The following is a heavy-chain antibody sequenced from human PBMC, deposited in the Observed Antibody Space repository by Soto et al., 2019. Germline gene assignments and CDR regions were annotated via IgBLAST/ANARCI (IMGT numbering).Heavy chain of an antibody. J-gene: IGHJ4*02. Sequence: GGSLRLSCAASGFTFSDYSMNWVRQAPGRGLEWVSYISSSSFTIHYADSVEGRFAISRDNAKNSLYLQMNSLRAADTAVYYCASYPVQGLTQASWVYWGQGTLVTVSS. CDR1: GFTFSDYS. V-gene: IGHV3-48*01. D-gene: IGHD3-16*01. CDR3: ASYPVQGLTQASWVY. CDR2: ISSSSFTI.